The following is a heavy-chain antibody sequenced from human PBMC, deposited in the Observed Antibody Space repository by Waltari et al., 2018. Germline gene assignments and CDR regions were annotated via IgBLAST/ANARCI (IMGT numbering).Heavy chain of an antibody. V-gene: IGHV1-69-2*01. J-gene: IGHJ4*02. CDR2: VDPEDGET. Sequence: EVPLVQSGAEVKKPGATVKISCKASGYTFTDYYMHWVQQAPGKGLEWMGRVDPEDGETIYAEKFQGRVTITADTSTDTAYMELSSLRSEDTAVYYCATWEVWKQLVRDGGYWGQGTLVTVSS. CDR1: GYTFTDYY. D-gene: IGHD6-6*01. CDR3: ATWEVWKQLVRDGGY.